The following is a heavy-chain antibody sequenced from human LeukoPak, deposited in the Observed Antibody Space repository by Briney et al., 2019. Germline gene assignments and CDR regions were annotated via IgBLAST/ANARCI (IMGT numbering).Heavy chain of an antibody. CDR3: AKDLRLREWELLGPFDY. J-gene: IGHJ4*02. D-gene: IGHD1-26*01. V-gene: IGHV3-48*03. Sequence: SGGSLRLSCAASGFTFSSYEMNWVRQAPGKGLEWVSYISSSGSTIYYADSVKGRFTISRDNAKNSLYPQMNSLRAEDTALYYCAKDLRLREWELLGPFDYWGQGTLVTVSS. CDR1: GFTFSSYE. CDR2: ISSSGSTI.